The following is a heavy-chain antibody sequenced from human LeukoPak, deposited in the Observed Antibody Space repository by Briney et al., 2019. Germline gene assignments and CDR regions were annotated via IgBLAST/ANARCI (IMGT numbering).Heavy chain of an antibody. J-gene: IGHJ6*03. CDR1: GFTFDDYA. CDR3: AREPLRSSGWYGYYYYYYYMDV. D-gene: IGHD6-19*01. V-gene: IGHV3-9*01. Sequence: GGSLRLSCAASGFTFDDYAMHWVRQAPGKGLEWVSGISWNSGSIDYADSVKGRFTISRDNAKNSLYLQMNSLRAEDTAVYYCAREPLRSSGWYGYYYYYYYMDVWGKGTTVTVSS. CDR2: ISWNSGSI.